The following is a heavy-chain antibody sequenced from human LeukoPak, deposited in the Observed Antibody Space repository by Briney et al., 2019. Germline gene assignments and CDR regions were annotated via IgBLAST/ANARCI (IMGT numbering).Heavy chain of an antibody. CDR3: ARMVDTAMGPGDY. J-gene: IGHJ4*02. V-gene: IGHV4-59*01. Sequence: KASETLSLTCTVSGGSISSYYWSWIRQPPGKGLEWIGYIYYSGSTNYNPSLKSRVTISVDTSKNQFSLKLSSVTAADTAVYYCARMVDTAMGPGDYWGQGTLVTVSS. CDR2: IYYSGST. CDR1: GGSISSYY. D-gene: IGHD5-18*01.